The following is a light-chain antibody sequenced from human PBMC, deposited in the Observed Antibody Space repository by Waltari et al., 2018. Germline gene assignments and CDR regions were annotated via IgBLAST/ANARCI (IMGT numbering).Light chain of an antibody. V-gene: IGKV2D-29*02. CDR2: EVS. CDR1: QSLLHSDGKTY. J-gene: IGKJ5*01. Sequence: DIVMTQTPLSLTVTPGQPASISCKSSQSLLHSDGKTYLYWYLQKPGQSPQLLISEVSNRFSGVPDRFSGSGSGTDFTLKISRVDAEDVWVYYCMQSIQLQINFGQGTRLEIK. CDR3: MQSIQLQIN.